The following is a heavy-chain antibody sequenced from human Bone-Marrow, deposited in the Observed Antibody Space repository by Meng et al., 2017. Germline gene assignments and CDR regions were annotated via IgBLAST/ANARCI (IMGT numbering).Heavy chain of an antibody. CDR3: VRGVYGSSWEKYFDY. CDR1: GGSFSGYY. J-gene: IGHJ4*02. Sequence: VQVQQWGAGLLKPSETLSLTCAVYGGSFSGYYWSWIRQPPGKGLEWIGYIYYSGSTNYNPSLKSRVTISVDTSKNQFSLKVNSVTAADTAVYYCVRGVYGSSWEKYFDYWGQGTLVTVSS. D-gene: IGHD6-13*01. V-gene: IGHV4-34*11. CDR2: IYYSGST.